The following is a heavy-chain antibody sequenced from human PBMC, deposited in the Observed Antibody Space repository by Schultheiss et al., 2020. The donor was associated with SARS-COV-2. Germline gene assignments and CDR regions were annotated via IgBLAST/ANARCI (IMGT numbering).Heavy chain of an antibody. CDR1: GGSFSGYY. V-gene: IGHV4-34*01. J-gene: IGHJ4*02. Sequence: SETLSLTCAVYGGSFSGYYWSWIRQPPGKGLEWIGYIYYSGSTYYNPSLKSRVTISVDTSKNQFSLKLSSVTAADTAVYYCARHDGLTRIAVGGFDYWGQGTLVTVSS. CDR2: IYYSGST. D-gene: IGHD6-19*01. CDR3: ARHDGLTRIAVGGFDY.